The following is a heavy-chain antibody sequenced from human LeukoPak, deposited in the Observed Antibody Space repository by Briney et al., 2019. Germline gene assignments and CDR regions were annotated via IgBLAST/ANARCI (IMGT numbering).Heavy chain of an antibody. Sequence: SETLSLTCTVSGGSISSYYWSWIRQPAGKGLEWIGRIYTSGSTSYNPSLKSRVTMSIDTSKNQFSLKLSSVTAADTAVYYCARGGDNIVVVRPYYYYYMDVWGKGTTVTISS. J-gene: IGHJ6*03. D-gene: IGHD2-15*01. CDR2: IYTSGST. CDR1: GGSISSYY. V-gene: IGHV4-4*07. CDR3: ARGGDNIVVVRPYYYYYMDV.